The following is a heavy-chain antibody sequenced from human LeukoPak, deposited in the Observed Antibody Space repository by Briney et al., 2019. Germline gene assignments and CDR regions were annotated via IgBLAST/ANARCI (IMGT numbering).Heavy chain of an antibody. CDR2: IYTSGTT. CDR3: AREGITLVRGVPYNWFGP. V-gene: IGHV4-61*02. J-gene: IGHJ5*02. CDR1: GGSISSGSYY. Sequence: PSQTLSLTCTVSGGSISSGSYYWTWIRQPAGKGLEWIGRIYTSGTTNYNPSLKSRVSISLDTSKNHFSLNLYSVTAADTAVYYCAREGITLVRGVPYNWFGPWGQGTLVTVSS. D-gene: IGHD3-10*01.